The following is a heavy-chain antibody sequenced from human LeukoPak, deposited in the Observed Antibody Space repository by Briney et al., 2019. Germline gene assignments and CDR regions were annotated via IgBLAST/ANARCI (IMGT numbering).Heavy chain of an antibody. Sequence: SVKVSCKASGGTFSSYAISWVRQAPGQGLEWMGGIIPIFGTANYAQKFQGRVTITADESTSTAYMELSSLRSEDTAVYYCARGRYCSSTSCYTGPDYWGQGTLVTVSS. D-gene: IGHD2-2*02. CDR3: ARGRYCSSTSCYTGPDY. CDR2: IIPIFGTA. J-gene: IGHJ4*02. CDR1: GGTFSSYA. V-gene: IGHV1-69*13.